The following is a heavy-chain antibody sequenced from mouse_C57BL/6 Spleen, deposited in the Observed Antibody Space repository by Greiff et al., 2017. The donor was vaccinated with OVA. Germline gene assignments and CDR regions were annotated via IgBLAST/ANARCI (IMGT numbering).Heavy chain of an antibody. Sequence: QVQLQQSGPGLVQPSQSLSITCTVSGFSLTSYGVHWVRQSPGKGLEWLGVIWSGGSTDYNAAFISRLSISKDNSKSQVFFKMNSLQADDTAIYYCARNGFDYLFAYWGQGTLVTVSA. CDR3: ARNGFDYLFAY. CDR2: IWSGGST. J-gene: IGHJ3*01. D-gene: IGHD2-4*01. V-gene: IGHV2-2*01. CDR1: GFSLTSYG.